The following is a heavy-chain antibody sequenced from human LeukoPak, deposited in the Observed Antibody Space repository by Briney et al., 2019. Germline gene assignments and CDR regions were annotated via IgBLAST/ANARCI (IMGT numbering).Heavy chain of an antibody. Sequence: PGGSLRLSCAASGFTFTTYSMHWVRQVPGKGLVWVSRIKSDGSRTYYADSVKGRFNISRDNAKSTLYLQMDSLRAEDTAVYYCARALSSAWGLVDCWGQGTLVTVSS. D-gene: IGHD6-19*01. CDR2: IKSDGSRT. CDR1: GFTFTTYS. CDR3: ARALSSAWGLVDC. J-gene: IGHJ4*02. V-gene: IGHV3-74*01.